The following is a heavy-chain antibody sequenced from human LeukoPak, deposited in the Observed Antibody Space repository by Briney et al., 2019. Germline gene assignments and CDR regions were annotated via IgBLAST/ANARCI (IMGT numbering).Heavy chain of an antibody. V-gene: IGHV1-18*01. D-gene: IGHD1-26*01. J-gene: IGHJ4*02. CDR3: ARLQVRSGSYSGYFDY. CDR1: GYTFTTYG. Sequence: ASVKVSCKASGYTFTTYGISWVRQAPGQGLEWMGWISAYNGNTNSAQKLQGRVTMTTDTSTTTAYMDLRSLRSDDTAVYYCARLQVRSGSYSGYFDYWGQGTLVTVSS. CDR2: ISAYNGNT.